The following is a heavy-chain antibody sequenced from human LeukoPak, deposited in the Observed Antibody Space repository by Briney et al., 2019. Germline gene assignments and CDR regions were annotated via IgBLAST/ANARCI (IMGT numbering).Heavy chain of an antibody. Sequence: SVKVSCKASGGTFISYAISWVRQAPGQGLEWMGGIIPIFGTANYAQKFQGRVTITADESTSTAYMELSSLRSEDTAVYYCARDQCRDGYNAFDYWGQGTLVTVSS. CDR3: ARDQCRDGYNAFDY. D-gene: IGHD5-24*01. J-gene: IGHJ4*02. V-gene: IGHV1-69*13. CDR1: GGTFISYA. CDR2: IIPIFGTA.